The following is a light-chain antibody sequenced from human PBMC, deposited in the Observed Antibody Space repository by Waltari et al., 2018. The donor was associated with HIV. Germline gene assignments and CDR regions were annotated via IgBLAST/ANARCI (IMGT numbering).Light chain of an antibody. CDR1: GSNIWATYD. Sequence: SVLTQPPSVSGAPGQRVTISCSESGSNIWATYDVHWYQHLPGTAPKLLIYGNSNRPSGVPDRFSGSKSGTSASLAITGLQPADEGDYYCQSYDSRLSGSVFGGGTKLTVL. CDR3: QSYDSRLSGSV. J-gene: IGLJ2*01. CDR2: GNS. V-gene: IGLV1-40*01.